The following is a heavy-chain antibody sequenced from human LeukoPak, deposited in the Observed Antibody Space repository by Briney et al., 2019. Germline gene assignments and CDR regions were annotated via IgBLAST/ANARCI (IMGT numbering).Heavy chain of an antibody. CDR1: GGTFSTYA. D-gene: IGHD6-13*01. V-gene: IGHV1-69*01. CDR3: AREEQQLVYFDY. CDR2: IIPIFGTA. J-gene: IGHJ4*02. Sequence: GASMKVSCKASGGTFSTYALSWVRQAPGQGLEWMGGIIPIFGTANYAQKFQGRVTITADESTSTAYMELSSLRSEDTAVYYCAREEQQLVYFDYWGQGTLVTVSS.